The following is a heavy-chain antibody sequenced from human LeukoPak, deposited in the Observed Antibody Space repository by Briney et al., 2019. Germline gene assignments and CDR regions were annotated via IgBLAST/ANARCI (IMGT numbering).Heavy chain of an antibody. CDR3: AKDGAQYSSGPECDP. CDR1: GLHFSGTA. D-gene: IGHD6-19*01. Sequence: GGSLRLSCAASGLHFSGTARSWVRQAPGKGLEWVSAISHDGMNAYYADSVKGRFTISRDNSKTTVSLEMSSLTSADTGVYYCAKDGAQYSSGPECDPRGQGALVTVSP. J-gene: IGHJ5*02. V-gene: IGHV3-23*01. CDR2: ISHDGMNA.